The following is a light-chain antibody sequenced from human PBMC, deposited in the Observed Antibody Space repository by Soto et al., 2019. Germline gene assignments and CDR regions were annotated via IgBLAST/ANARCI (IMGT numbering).Light chain of an antibody. J-gene: IGKJ2*01. CDR3: QQYGSSPHT. CDR1: QSVSRSY. V-gene: IGKV3-20*01. CDR2: GAS. Sequence: EIVLTQSPGTLSLSPGERATLSCRASQSVSRSYLAWYQHKPVQAPRLLIYGASSRATGIPDRFSGSGSGTDFTLTISRLEPEDFAVYYCQQYGSSPHTFGQGTKLEIK.